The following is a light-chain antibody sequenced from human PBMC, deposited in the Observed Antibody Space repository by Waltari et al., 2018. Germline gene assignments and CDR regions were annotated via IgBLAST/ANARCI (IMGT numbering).Light chain of an antibody. CDR3: SSYAGNRSVV. Sequence: QSALTQPASVSGSPGQSITVSCTGTSSDVGSYNLVSWYQQHPGKAPKLLIFEVSQLPSGISNRFSGSKSCNTASLTVSGLQAEDGADYYCSSYAGNRSVVFGGGTKLTVL. CDR2: EVS. CDR1: SSDVGSYNL. J-gene: IGLJ2*01. V-gene: IGLV2-23*02.